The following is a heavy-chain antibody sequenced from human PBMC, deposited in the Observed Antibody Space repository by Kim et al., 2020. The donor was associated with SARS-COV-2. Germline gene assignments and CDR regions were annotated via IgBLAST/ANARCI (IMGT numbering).Heavy chain of an antibody. CDR2: IWKGGSEI. J-gene: IGHJ4*02. D-gene: IGHD3-9*01. CDR3: VRYLTGYCCGGRCFAFDY. Sequence: GGSLRLSCAASGFTFSSYGMSWVRQAPGKGLEWVAVIWKGGSEIYYADSVKGRFTISRDNAKNTLYLQMNSLRAEDTAVYYCVRYLTGYCCGGRCFAFDYWGQGTLVTVSS. CDR1: GFTFSSYG. V-gene: IGHV3-7*01.